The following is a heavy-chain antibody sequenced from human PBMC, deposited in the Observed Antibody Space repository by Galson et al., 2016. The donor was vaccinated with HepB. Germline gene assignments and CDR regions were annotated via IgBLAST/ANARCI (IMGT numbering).Heavy chain of an antibody. CDR1: GGTFSSYA. D-gene: IGHD3-3*02. Sequence: SVKVSCKASGGTFSSYAVSWMRQVPGQGLEWMGGIIPVFDTTNYAQKFEGRVTFTADESTSTAYMELSRLRSEDTAVYYCAREGALVYAFDIWGQGTMVTVSS. J-gene: IGHJ3*02. V-gene: IGHV1-69*13. CDR2: IIPVFDTT. CDR3: AREGALVYAFDI.